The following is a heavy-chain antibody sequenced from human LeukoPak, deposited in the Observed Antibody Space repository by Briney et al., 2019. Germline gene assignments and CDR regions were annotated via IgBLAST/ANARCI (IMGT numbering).Heavy chain of an antibody. CDR2: IYHSGST. V-gene: IGHV4-38-2*02. CDR3: ARRDSNSWYNY. Sequence: SETLSLTCTVSGYSISSGYYWGWIRQPPGKGLEWIGSIYHSGSTYYNPSLKSRVTISVDTSKNQFSLKLSSVTAADTAVYYCARRDSNSWYNYWGQGTLVTVSS. CDR1: GYSISSGYY. J-gene: IGHJ4*02. D-gene: IGHD2-2*02.